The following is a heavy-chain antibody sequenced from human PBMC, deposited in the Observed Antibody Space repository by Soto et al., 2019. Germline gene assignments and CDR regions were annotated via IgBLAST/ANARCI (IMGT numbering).Heavy chain of an antibody. CDR1: GGTFISYT. CDR3: ARDHAAPPIEHYRNPNWFDP. V-gene: IGHV1-69*04. CDR2: IIPILGIA. J-gene: IGHJ5*02. Sequence: GASVKVSCKASGGTFISYTISWVRQAPGQGLEWMGRIIPILGIANYAQKFQGRVTITADKSTSTAYMELSSLRSEDTAVYYCARDHAAPPIEHYRNPNWFDPWGQGTLVTVSS. D-gene: IGHD3-10*01.